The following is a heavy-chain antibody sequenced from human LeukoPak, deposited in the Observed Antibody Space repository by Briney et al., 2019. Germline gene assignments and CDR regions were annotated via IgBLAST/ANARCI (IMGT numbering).Heavy chain of an antibody. Sequence: SETLSLTCAVYGGSFSGYFWTWIRQRPGKGLELIGYIHYSGTTYYNPSLGSRILMSKDASKNQFTLELSSVTAADTAVYYCARDINDYSDYAGARWGQGILITVSS. CDR1: GGSFSGYF. CDR2: IHYSGTT. V-gene: IGHV4-34*09. CDR3: ARDINDYSDYAGAR. J-gene: IGHJ4*02. D-gene: IGHD4-11*01.